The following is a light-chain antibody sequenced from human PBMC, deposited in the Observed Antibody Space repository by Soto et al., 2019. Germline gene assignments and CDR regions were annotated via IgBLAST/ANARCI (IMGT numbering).Light chain of an antibody. CDR3: CSFALRSTLI. CDR2: EGG. V-gene: IGLV2-23*01. J-gene: IGLJ2*01. Sequence: QSALTQPASVSGSPGQSITISCTGTSSDVGNYNLVSWYQQYPGKAPKLMIYEGGKRPSGASNRFSGSKSGNTASLTISGLQAEDEADYYCCSFALRSTLIFGGGTKLTVL. CDR1: SSDVGNYNL.